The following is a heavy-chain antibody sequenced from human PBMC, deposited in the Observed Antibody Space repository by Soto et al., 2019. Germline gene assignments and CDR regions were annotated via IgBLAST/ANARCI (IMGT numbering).Heavy chain of an antibody. CDR3: AKGSSGWYERFDY. CDR2: ISGSGGST. CDR1: GFTFSSYA. J-gene: IGHJ4*02. V-gene: IGHV3-23*01. D-gene: IGHD6-19*01. Sequence: EVQLLESGGGLVQPGGSLRLSCAASGFTFSSYAMSWVRQAPGKGLGWVSAISGSGGSTYYADSVEGRFTISRDNSKNTLYLQMNSLRAEDTAVYYCAKGSSGWYERFDYWGQGTLVTVSS.